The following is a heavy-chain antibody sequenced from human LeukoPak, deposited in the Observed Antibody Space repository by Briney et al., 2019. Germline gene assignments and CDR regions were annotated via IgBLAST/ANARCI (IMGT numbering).Heavy chain of an antibody. CDR1: GGSFSGYY. CDR2: INHSGST. V-gene: IGHV4-34*01. D-gene: IGHD4-17*01. CDR3: ARGDYGGFGY. Sequence: KPSETLSLTCAVYGGSFSGYYWSWIRQPPGKGLEWIGEINHSGSTNYNPSLKSRVTISVDTSKNQFSLKLSSATAADTAVYYCARGDYGGFGYWGQGTLVTVSS. J-gene: IGHJ4*02.